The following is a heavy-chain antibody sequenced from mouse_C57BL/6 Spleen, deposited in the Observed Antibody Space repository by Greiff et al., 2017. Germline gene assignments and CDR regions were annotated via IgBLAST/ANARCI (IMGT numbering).Heavy chain of an antibody. CDR3: TRTRILRRDFAD. D-gene: IGHD1-1*01. Sequence: VKLVESGAELVRPGASVTLSCKASGYTFTDYEMHWVKQTPVPGLEWIGAIDPETGGTAYNQKFKGKAILTADKSSSTAYMELRSLTSEDSAVYYCTRTRILRRDFADWGQGTLVTVSA. V-gene: IGHV1-15*01. CDR2: IDPETGGT. J-gene: IGHJ3*01. CDR1: GYTFTDYE.